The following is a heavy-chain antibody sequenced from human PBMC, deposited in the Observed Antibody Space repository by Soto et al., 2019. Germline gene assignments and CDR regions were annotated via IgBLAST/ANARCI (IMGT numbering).Heavy chain of an antibody. CDR2: FFSSDEE. V-gene: IGHV2-26*01. CDR1: GFSLSNGRMG. CDR3: ARIRDLNYMDI. J-gene: IGHJ6*03. Sequence: QVTLKESGPVLVKPTETLTLTCTVSGFSLSNGRMGVSWVRQPPGRALEWLAHFFSSDEESYNTSLKNRLAISNDTSRRQVVLTMTNMDPVDTATYYCARIRDLNYMDIWGEGTTVTVSS.